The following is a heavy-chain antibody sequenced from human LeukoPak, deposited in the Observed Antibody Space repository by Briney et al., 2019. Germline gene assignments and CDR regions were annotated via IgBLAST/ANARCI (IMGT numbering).Heavy chain of an antibody. Sequence: GGSLRLSCAASGFTFSSYSMNWVRQAPGKGLEWVANIKQEGNEKYYVDSVKGRFTISRDNAKNSLYLQMNGLRAEDTAVYYCAATPHWGQGTLVTVSS. V-gene: IGHV3-7*01. CDR2: IKQEGNEK. J-gene: IGHJ4*02. CDR3: AATPH. CDR1: GFTFSSYS.